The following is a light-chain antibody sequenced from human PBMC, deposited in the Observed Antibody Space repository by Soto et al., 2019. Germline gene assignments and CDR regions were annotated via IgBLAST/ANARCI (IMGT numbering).Light chain of an antibody. Sequence: DIQMTQSPSAMSASVGDRVTITFLASQGINYNLAWFQQKPGQVPKRLIYGAFSLQRGVPSRFSGSGSGTEFTLTISSPQPEDFATYYRLQHNTFPWTFGQGTKVDIK. CDR3: LQHNTFPWT. CDR2: GAF. CDR1: QGINYN. V-gene: IGKV1-17*03. J-gene: IGKJ1*01.